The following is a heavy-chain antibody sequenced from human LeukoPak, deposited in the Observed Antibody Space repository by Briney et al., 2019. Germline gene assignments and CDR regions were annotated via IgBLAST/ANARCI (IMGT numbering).Heavy chain of an antibody. CDR1: GGSVSSSDYY. Sequence: PSETLSLTCTVSGGSVSSSDYYWGWIRQPPGKGLEWIGIINYSADTHGNPSLKSRLTLSADTSRNQFSLRLRSITAADTAVYYCARLIRTTGNYHFDYWGQGTLVTVSS. V-gene: IGHV4-39*07. D-gene: IGHD3-16*01. CDR2: INYSADT. CDR3: ARLIRTTGNYHFDY. J-gene: IGHJ4*02.